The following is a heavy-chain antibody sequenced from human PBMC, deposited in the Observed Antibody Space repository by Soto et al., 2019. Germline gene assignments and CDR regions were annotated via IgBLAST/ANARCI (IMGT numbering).Heavy chain of an antibody. CDR3: ARTWGSPNDY. CDR1: GGSLSSYY. Sequence: QVQLQESGPGLVKPSETLSLTCVVSGGSLSSYYWSWIRQPPGKGLEWIGYIYYSGSTNYNPSLKRRVTTSVDPSKNQLSLKLSSVTAADTAVYYCARTWGSPNDYWGRGTLVTVSS. J-gene: IGHJ4*02. V-gene: IGHV4-59*01. CDR2: IYYSGST. D-gene: IGHD3-16*01.